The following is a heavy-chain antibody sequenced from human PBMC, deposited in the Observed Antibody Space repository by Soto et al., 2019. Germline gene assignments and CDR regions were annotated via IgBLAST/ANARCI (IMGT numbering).Heavy chain of an antibody. D-gene: IGHD6-6*01. Sequence: QVQLQASGPGLVKPSQTLSLTCTVSGGSISRGASYWTWVRQHPKRGLEWIGSIYHTGSTYYNPSLKSRVPISVDTSKNQFSLKLSSVTAADTAVYYCAGEQQLFRPYYGMDVWGQGTTVTVSS. CDR2: IYHTGST. CDR1: GGSISRGASY. J-gene: IGHJ6*02. CDR3: AGEQQLFRPYYGMDV. V-gene: IGHV4-31*03.